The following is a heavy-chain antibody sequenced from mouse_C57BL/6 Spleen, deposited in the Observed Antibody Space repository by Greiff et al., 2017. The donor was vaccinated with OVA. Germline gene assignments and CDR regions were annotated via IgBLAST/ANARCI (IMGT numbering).Heavy chain of an antibody. CDR1: GFTFSDYG. V-gene: IGHV5-17*01. D-gene: IGHD1-1*01. CDR2: ISSGSSTI. J-gene: IGHJ3*01. Sequence: EVMLVESGGGLVKPGGSLKLSCAASGFTFSDYGMHWVRQAPEKGLEWVAYISSGSSTIYYADTVKGRFTISRDNAKNTLFLQMTSLRSEDTAMYYCARPCYGSSPWFACWGQGTLVTVSA. CDR3: ARPCYGSSPWFAC.